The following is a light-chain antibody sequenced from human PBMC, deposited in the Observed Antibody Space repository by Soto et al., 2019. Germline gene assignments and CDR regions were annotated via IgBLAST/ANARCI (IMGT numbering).Light chain of an antibody. CDR1: SSDVGSYNY. CDR3: SSYTTSSTYV. Sequence: SVLTQPSSVAGAPGQASTISCAGTSSDVGSYNYVSWYQQQPGKAPKLMIFDVSNRPSGVSHRFTGSKSGNMASLSISGLQAEDEADYYCSSYTTSSTYVLGTGTKVTVL. J-gene: IGLJ1*01. V-gene: IGLV2-14*03. CDR2: DVS.